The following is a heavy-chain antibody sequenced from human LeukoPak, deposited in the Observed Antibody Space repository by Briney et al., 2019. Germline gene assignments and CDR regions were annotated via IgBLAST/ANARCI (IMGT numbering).Heavy chain of an antibody. Sequence: SETLSLTCTVSGGPISSGGYYWSWIRQHPGKGLEWIGYIYYSGSTYYNPSLKSRVTISVDTSKNQFSLKLSSVTAADTAVYYCAREPRDCSSTSCYLNYFDYWGQGTLVTVSS. CDR2: IYYSGST. D-gene: IGHD2-2*01. J-gene: IGHJ4*02. V-gene: IGHV4-31*03. CDR3: AREPRDCSSTSCYLNYFDY. CDR1: GGPISSGGYY.